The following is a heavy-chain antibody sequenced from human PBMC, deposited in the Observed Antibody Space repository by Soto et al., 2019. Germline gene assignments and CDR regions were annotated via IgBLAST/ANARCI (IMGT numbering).Heavy chain of an antibody. CDR1: GDSISSGTYY. CDR3: ARHSVTTRSPSYFDF. Sequence: SETLSLTCTVSGDSISSGTYYWSWIRQTPGRGLEWIGYIYYSGSSYYNPSLKSRLNISVDMSKNQFSLNLSSVTAADTAVYYCARHSVTTRSPSYFDFWGQGTLVTVS. CDR2: IYYSGSS. V-gene: IGHV4-31*03. J-gene: IGHJ4*02. D-gene: IGHD4-17*01.